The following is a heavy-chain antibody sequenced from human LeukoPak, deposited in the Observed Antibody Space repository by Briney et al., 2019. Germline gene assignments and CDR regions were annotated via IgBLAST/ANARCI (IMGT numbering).Heavy chain of an antibody. CDR2: ISSSSSTL. CDR1: GFTFSSYS. J-gene: IGHJ5*02. V-gene: IGHV3-48*01. Sequence: GGSLRLSCAASGFTFSSYSMNWVRQSPGKGLEWVSYISSSSSTLYYADSVKGRFTISRDNAKNSLYLQMNSLRAEDTAVYYCARALQTYYYDSSGYLNRFDPWGQGTLVTVSS. CDR3: ARALQTYYYDSSGYLNRFDP. D-gene: IGHD3-22*01.